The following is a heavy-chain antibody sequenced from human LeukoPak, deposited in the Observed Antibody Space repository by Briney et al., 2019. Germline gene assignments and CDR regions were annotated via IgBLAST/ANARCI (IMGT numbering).Heavy chain of an antibody. CDR1: GFTVSSNY. CDR3: AREDYYGSGKYFDY. Sequence: GGSLRLSCAASGFTVSSNYMSWVRQAPGKGLEWVSVIYSGGSTYYADSVKGRFTISRDNSKSTLYLQMNSLRAEDTALYHCAREDYYGSGKYFDYWGQGTLVTVSS. J-gene: IGHJ4*02. D-gene: IGHD3-10*01. CDR2: IYSGGST. V-gene: IGHV3-66*01.